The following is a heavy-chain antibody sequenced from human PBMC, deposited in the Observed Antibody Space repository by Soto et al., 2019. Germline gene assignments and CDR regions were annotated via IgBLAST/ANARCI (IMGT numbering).Heavy chain of an antibody. V-gene: IGHV3-33*01. CDR3: ARGLHSLFDY. D-gene: IGHD2-21*01. J-gene: IGHJ4*02. CDR1: GVTCSSYG. CDR2: IWYDGNKK. Sequence: QVQLVESGGGGVQPGGSLRLSCVAYGVTCSSYGMHWVRQAPGKGLEWVAVIWYDGNKKYYADSVKGRFTISRDNSKNTLYVQMTSLRAEDTAVYYCARGLHSLFDYWGQGALVNVSS.